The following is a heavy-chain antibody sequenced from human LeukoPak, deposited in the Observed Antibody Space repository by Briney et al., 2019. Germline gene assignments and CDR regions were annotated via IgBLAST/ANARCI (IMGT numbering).Heavy chain of an antibody. D-gene: IGHD3-10*01. CDR1: GGSISSYY. Sequence: SETLSLTCTVSGGSISSYYWSWIRQPPGKGLEWIGYIYYSGSTNYNPSLKSRVTISVDTSKNQFSLKLSSVTAADTAVYYCARDRGAYYGSGSHYGMDVGGQGTTVTVSS. CDR3: ARDRGAYYGSGSHYGMDV. V-gene: IGHV4-59*01. J-gene: IGHJ6*02. CDR2: IYYSGST.